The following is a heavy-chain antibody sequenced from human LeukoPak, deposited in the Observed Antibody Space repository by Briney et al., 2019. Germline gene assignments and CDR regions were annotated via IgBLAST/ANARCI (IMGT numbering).Heavy chain of an antibody. J-gene: IGHJ6*03. CDR2: INHSGST. D-gene: IGHD6-13*01. CDR3: ARGPGSSSWFPTYYYYYMDV. Sequence: GSLRLSCDASGFTFGLYTITWIRQPPGKGLEWIGEINHSGSTNYNPSLKSRVTISVDTSKNQFSLKLSSVTAADTAVYYCARGPGSSSWFPTYYYYYMDVWGKGTTVTVSS. CDR1: GFTFGLYT. V-gene: IGHV4-34*01.